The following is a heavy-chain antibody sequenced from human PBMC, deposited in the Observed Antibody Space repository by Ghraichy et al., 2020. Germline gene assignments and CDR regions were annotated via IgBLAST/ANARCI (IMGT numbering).Heavy chain of an antibody. CDR3: ARAWVVPAAIDY. Sequence: SETLSLTCTVSGGSISSYYWSWIRQPPGKGLEWIGYIYYSGSTNYNPSLKSRVTISVDTSKNQFSLKLSSVTAADTAVYYCARAWVVPAAIDYWGQGTLVTVSS. CDR2: IYYSGST. CDR1: GGSISSYY. V-gene: IGHV4-59*01. J-gene: IGHJ4*02. D-gene: IGHD2-2*01.